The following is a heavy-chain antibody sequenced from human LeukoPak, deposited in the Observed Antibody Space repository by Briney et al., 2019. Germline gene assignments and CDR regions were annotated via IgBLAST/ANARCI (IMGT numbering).Heavy chain of an antibody. J-gene: IGHJ4*02. V-gene: IGHV3-11*05. CDR3: ARDGSYCSGGSCYDY. CDR1: GFTFSDFH. Sequence: PGGSLRLSCAAPGFTFSDFHMSWIRQAPGKGLKWVSYVGSSGHYTNYADSVKGRFTISRDNAKNSLYLQMNSLRAEDTAVYYCARDGSYCSGGSCYDYWGQGTLVTVSS. D-gene: IGHD2-15*01. CDR2: VGSSGHYT.